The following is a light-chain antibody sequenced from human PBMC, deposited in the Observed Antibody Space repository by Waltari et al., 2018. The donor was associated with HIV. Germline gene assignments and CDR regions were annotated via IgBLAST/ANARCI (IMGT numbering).Light chain of an antibody. Sequence: QSALTLPASLFGSPGQSITLSCTGTSSDVGGYNYVNWYQQHQGKAPQLMIYEVSNRPSGVSNRFYGSKSGNTASLTISGLQAEDEADYYCSSYTSSSTGVFGTGTNVTVL. J-gene: IGLJ1*01. CDR3: SSYTSSSTGV. CDR2: EVS. V-gene: IGLV2-14*01. CDR1: SSDVGGYNY.